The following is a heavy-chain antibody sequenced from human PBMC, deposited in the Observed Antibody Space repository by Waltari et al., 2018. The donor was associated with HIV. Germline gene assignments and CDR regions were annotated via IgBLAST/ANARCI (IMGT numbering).Heavy chain of an antibody. V-gene: IGHV4-38-2*01. J-gene: IGHJ2*01. CDR2: VYHSGST. CDR1: GYSINSDDN. Sequence: QVQLQESGPGLLKPSETLSLTCVVSGYSINSDDNWCVVRQPPGKGQEWIGSVYHSGSTRHNPSRTSRATISIDTSMSHFSRKLTSVTAADPAVYYCARAGVVPALFDLWGRGTLVTVSS. CDR3: ARAGVVPALFDL. D-gene: IGHD2-21*01.